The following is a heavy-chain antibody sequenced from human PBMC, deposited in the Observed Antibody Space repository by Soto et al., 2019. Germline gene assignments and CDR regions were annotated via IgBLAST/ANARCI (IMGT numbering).Heavy chain of an antibody. CDR2: IKQDGSEK. Sequence: EVQLVESGGGLVQPGGSLRLSCAASGFTFSSYWMSWVRQAPGKGLEWVANIKQDGSEKYYVDSVKGRFTISRDNAKNSLYLQMNSLRAEDTAVYYCASPPGYCSGGSCYHDYWGQGTLVTVSS. D-gene: IGHD2-15*01. V-gene: IGHV3-7*01. CDR3: ASPPGYCSGGSCYHDY. CDR1: GFTFSSYW. J-gene: IGHJ4*02.